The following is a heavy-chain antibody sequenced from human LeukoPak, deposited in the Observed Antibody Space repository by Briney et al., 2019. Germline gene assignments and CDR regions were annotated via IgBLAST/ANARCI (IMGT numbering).Heavy chain of an antibody. CDR3: ARVLRYDFWSAYYFDY. CDR2: ISTYNGNT. Sequence: ASVKVSCKASGYTFNSYDITWVRQAPGQGLEWVAWISTYNGNTNYAQKVQGRVTMTTDTSTSTAYMELRSLRSGDTAVYYCARVLRYDFWSAYYFDYWGQGTLVTVSS. CDR1: GYTFNSYD. D-gene: IGHD3-3*01. V-gene: IGHV1-18*01. J-gene: IGHJ4*02.